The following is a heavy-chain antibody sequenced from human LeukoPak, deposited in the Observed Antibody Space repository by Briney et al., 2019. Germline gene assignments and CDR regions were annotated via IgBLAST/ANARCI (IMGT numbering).Heavy chain of an antibody. V-gene: IGHV4-34*01. J-gene: IGHJ3*02. D-gene: IGHD6-13*01. CDR1: GGSFSGCY. CDR3: ARGRRIAAAGSGAFDI. Sequence: PSETLSLTCAVYGGSFSGCYWSGIRQPPRKGLEWIGEINHRGSTNYNPHLKRGVTISVDTSKNQFSVKLSSVTAADTAVYYCARGRRIAAAGSGAFDIWGQGTMVTVSS. CDR2: INHRGST.